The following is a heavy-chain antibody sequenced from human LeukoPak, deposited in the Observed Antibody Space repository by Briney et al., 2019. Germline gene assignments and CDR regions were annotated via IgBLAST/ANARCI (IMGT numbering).Heavy chain of an antibody. CDR1: GGSISSYY. Sequence: SETLSLTCTVSGGSISSYYWSWIRQPPGKGLEWSGYIYYSGSTNYNPSLKSRVTISVDTSKNQFSLKLSSVTAADTAVYYCARLGTQGWFGDRTGWFDPCGQGTLVTVSS. CDR2: IYYSGST. V-gene: IGHV4-59*08. J-gene: IGHJ5*02. CDR3: ARLGTQGWFGDRTGWFDP. D-gene: IGHD3-10*01.